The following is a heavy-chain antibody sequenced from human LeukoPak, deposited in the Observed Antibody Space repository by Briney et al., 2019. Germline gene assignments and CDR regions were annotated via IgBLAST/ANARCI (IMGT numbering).Heavy chain of an antibody. CDR3: ARDHDYGDYDL. V-gene: IGHV3-11*04. Sequence: GGSLRLSCAASGFTFEDYYMSWIRQAPGKGPEWVSYISSSGISILYADSVKGRFTISRDNTKKLVSLEMNSLRAEDTAVYYCARDHDYGDYDLWGQGTLVIVSS. J-gene: IGHJ5*02. CDR1: GFTFEDYY. D-gene: IGHD4-17*01. CDR2: ISSSGISI.